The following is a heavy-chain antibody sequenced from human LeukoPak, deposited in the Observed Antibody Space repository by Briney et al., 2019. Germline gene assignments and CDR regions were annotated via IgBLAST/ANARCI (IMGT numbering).Heavy chain of an antibody. J-gene: IGHJ5*02. CDR1: AFIFSYYW. CDR3: AREGGSGWYSGWFDP. D-gene: IGHD6-19*01. Sequence: GGSLRLSCAPSAFIFSYYWMSWVRQAPGKGLEWVANINQDGSEKRYVDSAKGRFTISRDNAEDLLYLQMNNLRAEDTAVYYCAREGGSGWYSGWFDPWGQGTLVTVSS. CDR2: INQDGSEK. V-gene: IGHV3-7*03.